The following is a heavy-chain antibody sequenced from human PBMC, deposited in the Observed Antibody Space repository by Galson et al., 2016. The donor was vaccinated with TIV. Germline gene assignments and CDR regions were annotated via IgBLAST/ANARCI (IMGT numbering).Heavy chain of an antibody. CDR2: INANSGDT. CDR3: SRDVDSAVTAPFDY. V-gene: IGHV1-2*02. CDR1: GYIFSDYY. J-gene: IGHJ4*02. Sequence: SVKVSCKASGYIFSDYYLHWVRLAPGQGPEWMGWINANSGDTNFAQKFQDRVTMTRDTAISTAYMELRRLRSDDTAIYYCSRDVDSAVTAPFDYWGQGTLVTVSS. D-gene: IGHD2-21*02.